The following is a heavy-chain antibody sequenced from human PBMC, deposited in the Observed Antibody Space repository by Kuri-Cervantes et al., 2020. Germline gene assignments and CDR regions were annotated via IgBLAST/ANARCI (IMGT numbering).Heavy chain of an antibody. CDR3: ARELKASYYYYGMDV. CDR1: GGTFSSYA. J-gene: IGHJ6*02. Sequence: ASVKVSCKASGGTFSSYAINWVRQATGQGLEWMGWMNPNSGNTGYAQKFQGRVTMTRNTSISTAYIELSSLRSEDTAVYYCARELKASYYYYGMDVWGQGTTVTVSS. CDR2: MNPNSGNT. V-gene: IGHV1-8*02.